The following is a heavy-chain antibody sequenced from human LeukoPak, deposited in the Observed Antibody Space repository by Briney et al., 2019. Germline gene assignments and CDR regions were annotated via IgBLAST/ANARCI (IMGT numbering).Heavy chain of an antibody. CDR1: GFTFDDYA. CDR3: ARGPGLQFSFTGDY. D-gene: IGHD5-24*01. V-gene: IGHV3-9*03. CDR2: ISWNSGSI. Sequence: PGGSLRLSCAASGFTFDDYAMHWVRQAPGKGLEWVSGISWNSGSIGYADSVKGRFTISRDNAKNSLYLQMNSLRAEDMALYYCARGPGLQFSFTGDYWGQGTLVTVSS. J-gene: IGHJ4*02.